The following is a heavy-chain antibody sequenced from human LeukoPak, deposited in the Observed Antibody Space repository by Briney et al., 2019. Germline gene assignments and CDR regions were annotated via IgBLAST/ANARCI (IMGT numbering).Heavy chain of an antibody. D-gene: IGHD3-22*01. Sequence: GGSLRLSCAASGFTFSSYWMSWVRQAPGKGLEWVANIKQDGSEKYYVDSVKGRFTISRDNAKNSLYLQMNSLRAEDTAVYYCARDYHYYDSSGYNYWGQGTLVTVSS. J-gene: IGHJ4*02. CDR2: IKQDGSEK. V-gene: IGHV3-7*01. CDR1: GFTFSSYW. CDR3: ARDYHYYDSSGYNY.